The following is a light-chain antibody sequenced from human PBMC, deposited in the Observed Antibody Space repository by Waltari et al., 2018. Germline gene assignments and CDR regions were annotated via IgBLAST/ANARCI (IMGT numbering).Light chain of an antibody. Sequence: QPVLTQPPSSSASPGDSARLTCTLPSDINVGDFIIYWYQQKPESPPRFLLYYKSDSEKAQGSGVPSRFSGSKDASANAGILLISGLQSEDEADYCCMFWPNNVWVFGGGTKLTVL. J-gene: IGLJ3*02. V-gene: IGLV5-37*01. CDR1: SDINVGDFI. CDR2: YKSDSEK. CDR3: MFWPNNVWV.